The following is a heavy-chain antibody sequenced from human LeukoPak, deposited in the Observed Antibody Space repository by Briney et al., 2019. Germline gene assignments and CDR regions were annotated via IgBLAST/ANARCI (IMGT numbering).Heavy chain of an antibody. CDR3: AKEVYSRSSPDYFDY. Sequence: QSGGSLRLSCAASGFTFSSCVMNWVRQAPGKGLEWVSALSGSGDSAYYADSVKGRFTISRDNSKNTLYLQMNSLRAEDTAVYYCAKEVYSRSSPDYFDYWGQGTLVTVSS. J-gene: IGHJ4*02. CDR2: LSGSGDSA. CDR1: GFTFSSCV. V-gene: IGHV3-23*01. D-gene: IGHD6-6*01.